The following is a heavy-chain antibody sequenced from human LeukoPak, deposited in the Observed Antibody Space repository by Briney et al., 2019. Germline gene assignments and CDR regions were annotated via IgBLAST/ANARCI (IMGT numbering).Heavy chain of an antibody. J-gene: IGHJ4*02. Sequence: GGSLRLSCAASGFTFSSYAMSWVRHAPGKGLGWVSAISGSGGSTYYADSVKGRFTISRDNSKNTLYLQMNSLRAEDTAVYYCAKDATRNGYLPRYYFDYWGQGTLVTVSS. CDR1: GFTFSSYA. CDR2: ISGSGGST. V-gene: IGHV3-23*01. D-gene: IGHD5-24*01. CDR3: AKDATRNGYLPRYYFDY.